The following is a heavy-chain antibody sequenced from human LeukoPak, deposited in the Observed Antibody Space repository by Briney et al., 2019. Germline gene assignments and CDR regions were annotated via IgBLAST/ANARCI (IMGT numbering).Heavy chain of an antibody. CDR1: GGSISSGGYY. V-gene: IGHV4-31*03. CDR2: IYYSGST. D-gene: IGHD2-2*01. CDR3: ATLPRCSSTSCPPYYYYGMDV. J-gene: IGHJ6*02. Sequence: SQTLSLTCTVPGGSISSGGYYWSWIRQHPGKGLEWIGYIYYSGSTYYNPSLKSRVTISVDTSKNQFSLKLSSVTAADTAVYYCATLPRCSSTSCPPYYYYGMDVWGQGTTVTVSS.